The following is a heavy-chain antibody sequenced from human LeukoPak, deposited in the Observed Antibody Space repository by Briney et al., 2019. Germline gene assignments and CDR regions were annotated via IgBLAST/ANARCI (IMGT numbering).Heavy chain of an antibody. Sequence: GGSLRLSCAASGFTFSSYAMSWVRQAPGKGLEWVANIKQDGSEKYYVDSVEGRFTISRDNAKNSLYLQMNSLRAEDTAVYYCAGFIAAAGRSFDYWGQGTLVTVSS. J-gene: IGHJ4*02. CDR1: GFTFSSYA. D-gene: IGHD6-13*01. CDR3: AGFIAAAGRSFDY. V-gene: IGHV3-7*01. CDR2: IKQDGSEK.